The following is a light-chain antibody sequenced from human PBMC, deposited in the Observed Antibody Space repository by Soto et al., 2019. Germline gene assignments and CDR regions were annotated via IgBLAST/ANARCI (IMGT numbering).Light chain of an antibody. CDR3: QQLNSYPRT. V-gene: IGKV1-9*01. J-gene: IGKJ1*01. Sequence: DIQLTQSPSFLSASVGDRVTITCRASQGISSHLAWYQQKPGKAPKLLIYAASTLQSGVPSRFSGSGSRTEFTLTISSLQTEDFATYYCQQLNSYPRTIGQGTKVEIK. CDR1: QGISSH. CDR2: AAS.